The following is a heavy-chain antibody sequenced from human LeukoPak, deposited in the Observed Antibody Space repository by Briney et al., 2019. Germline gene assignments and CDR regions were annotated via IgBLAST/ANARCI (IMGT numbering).Heavy chain of an antibody. D-gene: IGHD3-22*01. CDR3: AKYYYDSSGYYYFDY. Sequence: GGSLRLSCAASGFTFSSYSMIWVRQAPGKGLEWVSSISGSGGSTYYADSVKGRFTISRDNSKNTLYLQMNSLRAEDTAVYYCAKYYYDSSGYYYFDYWGQGTLVSVSS. CDR1: GFTFSSYS. CDR2: ISGSGGST. J-gene: IGHJ4*02. V-gene: IGHV3-23*01.